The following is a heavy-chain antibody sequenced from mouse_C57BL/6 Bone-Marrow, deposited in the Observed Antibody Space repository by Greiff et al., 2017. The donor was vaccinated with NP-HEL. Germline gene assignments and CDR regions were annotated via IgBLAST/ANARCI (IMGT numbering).Heavy chain of an antibody. V-gene: IGHV1-55*01. D-gene: IGHD2-5*01. Sequence: QVQLQQPGAELVKPGASVKMSCKASGYTFTSYWITWVKQRPGQGLEWIGDIYPGSGSTNYNEKFKSKATLTVDTSSSTAYMQLSSLTSEDSAVYYCAREGTYYSNYGGAYWGQGTLVTVSA. CDR3: AREGTYYSNYGGAY. CDR2: IYPGSGST. CDR1: GYTFTSYW. J-gene: IGHJ3*01.